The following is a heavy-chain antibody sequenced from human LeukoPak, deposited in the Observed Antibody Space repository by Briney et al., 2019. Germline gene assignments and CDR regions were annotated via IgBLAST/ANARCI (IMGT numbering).Heavy chain of an antibody. CDR1: GYTFTSYY. D-gene: IGHD6-13*01. Sequence: GASQKVSCTASGYTFTSYYINWVRQATRQGLERMGGMSPNSGNTGYAHKIQGRVTITRNTSISTAYMELSSLRSEDTAVYYCARGRKAIAAAGTGDDDYWGQGTLVTVSS. CDR3: ARGRKAIAAAGTGDDDY. V-gene: IGHV1-8*01. J-gene: IGHJ4*02. CDR2: MSPNSGNT.